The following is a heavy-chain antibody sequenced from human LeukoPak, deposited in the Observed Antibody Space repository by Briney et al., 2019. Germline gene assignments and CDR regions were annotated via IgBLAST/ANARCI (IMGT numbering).Heavy chain of an antibody. Sequence: SETLSLTCTVPGGSISSGSYYWSWIRQPAGKGLEWIGRIYTSGSTNYNPSLKSRVTISVDTSKNQFSLKLSSVTAADTPVYYCARDDYGDYAGWFDPWGQGTLVTVSS. CDR1: GGSISSGSYY. CDR3: ARDDYGDYAGWFDP. J-gene: IGHJ5*02. D-gene: IGHD4-17*01. V-gene: IGHV4-61*02. CDR2: IYTSGST.